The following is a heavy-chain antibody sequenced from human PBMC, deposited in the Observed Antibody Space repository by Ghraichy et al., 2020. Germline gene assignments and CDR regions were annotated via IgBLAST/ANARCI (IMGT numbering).Heavy chain of an antibody. CDR3: ARHGRPYGVAV. CDR1: DGSITSSSHY. Sequence: SETLSLTCTVSDGSITSSSHYWGWIRQPPGKGLEWIGSMHYSGSTYYSPSLKSRVTISVDTSKNQFSLKLSSVTAADTAVYYCARHGRPYGVAVWGQGTTVTVSS. CDR2: MHYSGST. J-gene: IGHJ6*02. V-gene: IGHV4-39*07. D-gene: IGHD5-24*01.